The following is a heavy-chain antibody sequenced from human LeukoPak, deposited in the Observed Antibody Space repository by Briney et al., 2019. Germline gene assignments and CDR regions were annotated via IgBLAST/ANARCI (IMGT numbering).Heavy chain of an antibody. J-gene: IGHJ4*02. CDR1: GFTFSSYN. CDR2: ISSSSTHI. V-gene: IGHV3-21*01. Sequence: GGSLRLSCAASGFTFSSYNMNWVRQAPGRGLEWVSSISSSSTHIYYADSVKGRFTISRDNARNSLYLQMNSLRADDTAAYYCARLASTGTFDYWAQGTLVTVSS. CDR3: ARLASTGTFDY. D-gene: IGHD1-1*01.